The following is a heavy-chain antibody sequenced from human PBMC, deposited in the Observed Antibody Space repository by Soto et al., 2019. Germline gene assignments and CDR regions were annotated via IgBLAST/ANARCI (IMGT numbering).Heavy chain of an antibody. CDR3: VRLPPTVAPGKNFYFHMDI. D-gene: IGHD5-12*01. Sequence: QLRLQESGPRLVKPSATLSLTCAVSGGSISSGDFSWGWIRQPPGKGPEWIASIHNSGTATYNPSLNIRLSISMDTSRNEVSMKLTSVTAADTALYDCVRLPPTVAPGKNFYFHMDIWGKGTTVTVSS. J-gene: IGHJ6*03. V-gene: IGHV4-39*01. CDR2: IHNSGTA. CDR1: GGSISSGDFS.